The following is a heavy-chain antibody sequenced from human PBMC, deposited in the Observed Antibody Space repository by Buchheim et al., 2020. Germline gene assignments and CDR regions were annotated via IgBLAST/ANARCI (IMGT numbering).Heavy chain of an antibody. CDR2: ISGSGAHT. Sequence: EVQLLDSGGGLVQTGGSLRLSCAASGFTFSSYAMRWVRQAPGKGLEWVASISGSGAHTYYADSVKGRFTISRDNSKNTLILQMNSLRAEDTAVYYCARGRLPTKSGGSFWAVVWYGMDVWGQGTT. V-gene: IGHV3-23*01. CDR3: ARGRLPTKSGGSFWAVVWYGMDV. CDR1: GFTFSSYA. J-gene: IGHJ6*02. D-gene: IGHD2-15*01.